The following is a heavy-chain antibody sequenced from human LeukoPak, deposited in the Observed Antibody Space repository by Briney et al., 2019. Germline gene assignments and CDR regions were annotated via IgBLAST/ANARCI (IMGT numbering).Heavy chain of an antibody. CDR1: GGSISNSY. V-gene: IGHV4-59*08. J-gene: IGHJ4*02. CDR2: IYYSGST. CDR3: ARRRGDFWSDYYAFDY. Sequence: PSETLSLTCTVSGGSISNSYWSWIRQPPGKGLEWIGYIYYSGSTNYNPSLTSRVTISLDTPKNQFSLKLSSVTAADTAVYYCARRRGDFWSDYYAFDYWGQGTLVTISS. D-gene: IGHD3-3*01.